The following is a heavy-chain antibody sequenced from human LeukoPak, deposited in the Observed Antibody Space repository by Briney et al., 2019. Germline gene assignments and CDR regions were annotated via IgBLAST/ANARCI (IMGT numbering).Heavy chain of an antibody. V-gene: IGHV4-39*07. CDR3: ARDRWFGELWPDY. CDR1: GGSISSSSYY. Sequence: SETLSLTCTVSGGSISSSSYYWGWIRQPPGKGLEWIGSIYYSGSTYYNPSLKSRVTISVDTSKNQFSLKLSSVTAADTAVYYCARDRWFGELWPDYWGQGTLVTVSS. J-gene: IGHJ4*02. D-gene: IGHD3-10*01. CDR2: IYYSGST.